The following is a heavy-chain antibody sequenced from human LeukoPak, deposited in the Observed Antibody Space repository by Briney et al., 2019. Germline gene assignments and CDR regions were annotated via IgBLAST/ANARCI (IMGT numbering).Heavy chain of an antibody. Sequence: ASVKVSCKASGYTFTGYYMHWVRQAPGQGLEWMGWINPNSGGTNYAQKFQGRVTMTRDTSISTAYMELSRLRSDDTAVYYCARDSASAKYCGGDCSFYWGQGTLVTVSS. CDR3: ARDSASAKYCGGDCSFY. CDR1: GYTFTGYY. CDR2: INPNSGGT. J-gene: IGHJ4*02. V-gene: IGHV1-2*02. D-gene: IGHD2-21*02.